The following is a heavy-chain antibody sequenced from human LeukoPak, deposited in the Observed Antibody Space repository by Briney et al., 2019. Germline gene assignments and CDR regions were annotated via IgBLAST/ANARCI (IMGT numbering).Heavy chain of an antibody. V-gene: IGHV3-30*18. D-gene: IGHD3-22*01. CDR3: AKDPYYYDRSRGPREGYFDY. CDR1: GFTLSSYG. J-gene: IGHJ4*02. CDR2: ISYDGSNK. Sequence: GGSLRLSCAASGFTLSSYGMHWVRQAPGKGLEWVAVISYDGSNKYYADSVKGRFTISRDNSKNTLYLQMNSLRAEDTAVYYCAKDPYYYDRSRGPREGYFDYWGQGTLVTVSS.